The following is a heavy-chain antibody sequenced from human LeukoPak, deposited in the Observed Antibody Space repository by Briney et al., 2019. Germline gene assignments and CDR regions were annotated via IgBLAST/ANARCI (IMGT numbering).Heavy chain of an antibody. D-gene: IGHD3-22*01. J-gene: IGHJ5*02. V-gene: IGHV4-34*01. CDR2: INHSGST. Sequence: SETLSLTCAVYGGSFSGYYWSWIRQPPGKGLEWIGEINHSGSTNYNPSLKSRVTISVDTSKKQFSLKLSSVTAADTAVYYCVTYYFDSSGPKKNHWGQGTLVTVSS. CDR1: GGSFSGYY. CDR3: VTYYFDSSGPKKNH.